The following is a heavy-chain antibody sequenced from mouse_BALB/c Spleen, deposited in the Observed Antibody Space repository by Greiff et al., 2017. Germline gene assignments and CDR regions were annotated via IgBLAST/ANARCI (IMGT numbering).Heavy chain of an antibody. V-gene: IGHV5-15*02. CDR1: GFTFSDYG. CDR2: ISNLAYSI. D-gene: IGHD1-1*01. J-gene: IGHJ2*01. CDR3: ARESPLLLLDY. Sequence: EVQRVESGGGLVQPGGSRKLSCAASGFTFSDYGMAWVRQAPGKGPEWVAFISNLAYSIYYADTVTGRFTISRENAKNTLYLEMSSLRSEDTAMYYCARESPLLLLDYWGQGTTLTVSS.